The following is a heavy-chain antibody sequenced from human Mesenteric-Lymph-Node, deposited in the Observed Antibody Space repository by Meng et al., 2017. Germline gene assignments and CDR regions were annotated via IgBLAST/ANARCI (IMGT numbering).Heavy chain of an antibody. D-gene: IGHD3-3*01. CDR2: ISSSGSTI. CDR1: GFTFSSYE. Sequence: GESLKISCAASGFTFSSYEMNWVRQAPGKGLEWVSYISSSGSTIYYADSVKGRFTISRDNAKNSLYLQMNSLRAEDTAVYYCARDGPYDFWSGYSSPTSFDYWGKGTMVTVSS. V-gene: IGHV3-48*03. J-gene: IGHJ4*02. CDR3: ARDGPYDFWSGYSSPTSFDY.